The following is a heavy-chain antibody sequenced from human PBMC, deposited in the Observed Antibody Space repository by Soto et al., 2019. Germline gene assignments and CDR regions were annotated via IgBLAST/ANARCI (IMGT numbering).Heavy chain of an antibody. J-gene: IGHJ4*02. D-gene: IGHD3-10*01. CDR2: IIPIFGTA. CDR3: ARGLYGITMVRGVIITSGFDY. CDR1: GGTFSSYA. V-gene: IGHV1-69*06. Sequence: SVKVSCKASGGTFSSYAISWVRQAPGQGLEWMGGIIPIFGTANYAQKFQGRVTITADKSTSTAYMELSSLRSEDTAVYYCARGLYGITMVRGVIITSGFDYWGQGTRVTVSS.